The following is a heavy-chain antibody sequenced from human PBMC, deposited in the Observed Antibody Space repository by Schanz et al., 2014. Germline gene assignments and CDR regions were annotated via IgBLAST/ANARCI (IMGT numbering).Heavy chain of an antibody. J-gene: IGHJ4*02. D-gene: IGHD5-18*01. V-gene: IGHV3-23*01. CDR1: GFTFRGYA. CDR3: AKDAENTAMITDYFDY. CDR2: ISGSGGNT. Sequence: EVQLLESGGGLVQPGGSLRLSCAASGFTFRGYAMSWVRQAPGRGLEWVSIISGSGGNTYYADAVWGRFTISRDNSKTTVYLQMNSLRAEDTAVYYCAKDAENTAMITDYFDYWGQGTLVTVSS.